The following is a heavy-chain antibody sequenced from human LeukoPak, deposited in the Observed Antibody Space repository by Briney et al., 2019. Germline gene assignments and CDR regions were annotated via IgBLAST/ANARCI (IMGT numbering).Heavy chain of an antibody. Sequence: PGGSLRLSCAASGFTFSTYGMHWVRQSPGKGLEWVAFIRYDESKEFYADSLKGRFTVSRDNSQNTLFLQINSLRTEDTAVYYCAKALVTTLTNTYQIDFWGQGTLVTVSS. V-gene: IGHV3-30*02. J-gene: IGHJ4*02. CDR2: IRYDESKE. D-gene: IGHD4-23*01. CDR1: GFTFSTYG. CDR3: AKALVTTLTNTYQIDF.